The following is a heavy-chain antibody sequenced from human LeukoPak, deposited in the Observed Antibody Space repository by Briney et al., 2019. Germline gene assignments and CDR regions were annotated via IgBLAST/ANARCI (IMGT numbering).Heavy chain of an antibody. V-gene: IGHV6-1*01. CDR2: TYYRSKWYN. J-gene: IGHJ4*02. D-gene: IGHD6-13*01. CDR1: GDSVSSNSAA. Sequence: SQTLSLTCAISGDSVSSNSAAWNWIRQSPSRGLEWLGRTYYRSKWYNDYAVSVKSRITINPDTSKNQFSLQLNSVTPEDTAVYYCARGSIAAAGGRSHFDYWGQGTLVTVSS. CDR3: ARGSIAAAGGRSHFDY.